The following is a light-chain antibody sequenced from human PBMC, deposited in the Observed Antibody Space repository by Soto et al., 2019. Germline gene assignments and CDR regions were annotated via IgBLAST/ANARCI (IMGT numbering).Light chain of an antibody. V-gene: IGLV1-51*01. J-gene: IGLJ1*01. CDR2: DNH. Sequence: QSVLTQPPSVSAAPGQKVTISCSGSSSNIGNNYVSWYQQLPGTAPKLLIYDNHKRPSGIPDRFSGSKSGTSATLGITGLQTGDEADYYCGTWDSSLSAHYVFGTGTKGTVL. CDR3: GTWDSSLSAHYV. CDR1: SSNIGNNY.